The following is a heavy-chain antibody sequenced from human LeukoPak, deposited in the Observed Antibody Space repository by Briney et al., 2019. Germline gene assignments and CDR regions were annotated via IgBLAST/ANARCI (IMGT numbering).Heavy chain of an antibody. J-gene: IGHJ5*02. Sequence: SETLSLSCAVSGASISIYYWNCVRQTPREGLGWGGYVNYIGNTEYNPSLKRRVTISVDTSKIQFFLKVSSVTAADTAVYYCASSIPGASRIWFNPWGQGTPVTVSS. CDR1: GASISIYY. CDR3: ASSIPGASRIWFNP. D-gene: IGHD1-26*01. V-gene: IGHV4-59*01. CDR2: VNYIGNT.